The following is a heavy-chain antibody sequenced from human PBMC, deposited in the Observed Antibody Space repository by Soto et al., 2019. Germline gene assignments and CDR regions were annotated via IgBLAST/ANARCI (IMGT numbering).Heavy chain of an antibody. CDR3: AKGLQPKNYYFDY. CDR2: ISGSGGGD. V-gene: IGHV3-23*01. Sequence: GGSLRLSCAASGFTFSSYAMTWVRQAPGKGLEWVSSISGSGGGDFYADSVKGRFTISRDNSKNTLSLQMDRLRAEDTAVYYCAKGLQPKNYYFDYWGQGTLVTVSS. CDR1: GFTFSSYA. D-gene: IGHD5-18*01. J-gene: IGHJ4*02.